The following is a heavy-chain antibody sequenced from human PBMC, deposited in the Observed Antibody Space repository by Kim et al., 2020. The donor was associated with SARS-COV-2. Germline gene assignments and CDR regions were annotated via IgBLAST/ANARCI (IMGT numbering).Heavy chain of an antibody. D-gene: IGHD2-2*02. CDR2: ISAYNGNT. V-gene: IGHV1-18*01. J-gene: IGHJ6*03. Sequence: ASVKVSCKASGYTFTSYGISWVRQAPGQGLEWMGWISAYNGNTNYAQKLQGRVTMTTDTSTSTAYMELRSLRSDDTAVYYCARGVIVVVPAAIRASFSTGYYMDVWGKGTTVTVSS. CDR3: ARGVIVVVPAAIRASFSTGYYMDV. CDR1: GYTFTSYG.